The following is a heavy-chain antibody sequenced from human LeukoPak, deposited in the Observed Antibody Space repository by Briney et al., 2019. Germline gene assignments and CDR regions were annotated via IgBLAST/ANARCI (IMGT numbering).Heavy chain of an antibody. CDR1: GFTFRTYW. CDR3: TRDGDTVLTRGYYYYMDV. J-gene: IGHJ6*03. D-gene: IGHD3-10*01. CDR2: IKQDGSDK. Sequence: PGGSLRLSCAASGFTFRTYWMTWVRQAPGKGLEWVANIKQDGSDKYYVDSVKGRFTISRDNAKKSLNLQMNSLRAEDTAVYYCTRDGDTVLTRGYYYYMDVWGKGTTVTVSS. V-gene: IGHV3-7*01.